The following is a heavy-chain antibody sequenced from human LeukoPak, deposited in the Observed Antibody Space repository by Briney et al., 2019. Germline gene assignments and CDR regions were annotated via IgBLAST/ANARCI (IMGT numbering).Heavy chain of an antibody. V-gene: IGHV3-7*01. CDR3: VRDGGVSGYDLLDY. CDR1: GFTFSNYW. CDR2: INQDGSEE. D-gene: IGHD5-12*01. J-gene: IGHJ4*02. Sequence: GGSLRLSCAASGFTFSNYWMTWVRQAPGKGLEWVAHINQDGSEEHYMDSVKARFTIFRDNAKNSLSLQMNSLRAEDTAVYYCVRDGGVSGYDLLDYWGQGTLVTVSS.